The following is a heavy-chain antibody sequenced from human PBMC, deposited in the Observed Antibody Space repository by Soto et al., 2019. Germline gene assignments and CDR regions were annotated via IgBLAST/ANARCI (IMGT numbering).Heavy chain of an antibody. J-gene: IGHJ3*02. Sequence: QVQLVQSGAEVKKPGSSVKVSCKASGGTFSSYAISWVRQAPGQGLEWMGGIIPIFGTANYAQKFQGRVTITADESTSTAYMELSSLRSDDTAVYYCARDSRAYSGSQRAFDIWGQGTMVTVSS. CDR1: GGTFSSYA. CDR3: ARDSRAYSGSQRAFDI. D-gene: IGHD1-26*01. CDR2: IIPIFGTA. V-gene: IGHV1-69*01.